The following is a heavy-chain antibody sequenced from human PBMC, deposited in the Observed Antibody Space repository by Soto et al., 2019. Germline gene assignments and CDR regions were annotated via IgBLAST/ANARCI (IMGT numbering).Heavy chain of an antibody. CDR2: ISYDGSNK. V-gene: IGHV3-30*18. Sequence: PGGSLRLSCAASGFTFSSYGMHWVRQAPGKGLEWVAVISYDGSNKYYADSVKGRFTISRDNSKNTLYLQMNSLRAEDTAVYYCAKSFGVVTNYYFDYWGQGTLVTVSS. CDR1: GFTFSSYG. J-gene: IGHJ4*02. CDR3: AKSFGVVTNYYFDY. D-gene: IGHD3-3*01.